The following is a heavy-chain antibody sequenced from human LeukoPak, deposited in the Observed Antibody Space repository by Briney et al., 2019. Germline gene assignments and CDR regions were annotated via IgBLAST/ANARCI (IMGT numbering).Heavy chain of an antibody. CDR2: IIPILGIA. D-gene: IGHD6-13*01. V-gene: IGHV1-69*02. CDR3: ARGPGGGSSWQRDAFDI. J-gene: IGHJ3*02. CDR1: GGTFSSYT. Sequence: VASVKVSCKASGGTFSSYTISWVRQAPGQGLEWMERIIPILGIANYAQKFQGRVTITADKSTSTAYMELSSLRSEDTAVYYCARGPGGGSSWQRDAFDIWGQGTMVTVSS.